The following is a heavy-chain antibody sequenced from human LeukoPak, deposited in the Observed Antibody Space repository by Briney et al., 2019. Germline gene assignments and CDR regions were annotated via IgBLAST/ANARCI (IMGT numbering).Heavy chain of an antibody. Sequence: GGSLRLSCAASGFTFNYFGMHWVRQAPGKGLEWVAFIRFDGSDKYYADSVKGRFTISRDSSKNTQDLHMSSLRVEDTAVYYCARALSSDSGRYYFDRWGQGTLVTVSS. J-gene: IGHJ4*02. V-gene: IGHV3-30*02. CDR2: IRFDGSDK. CDR3: ARALSSDSGRYYFDR. D-gene: IGHD6-19*01. CDR1: GFTFNYFG.